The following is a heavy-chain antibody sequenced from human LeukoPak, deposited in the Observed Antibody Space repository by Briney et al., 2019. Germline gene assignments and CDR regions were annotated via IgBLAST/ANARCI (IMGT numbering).Heavy chain of an antibody. D-gene: IGHD1-26*01. CDR3: ARQVGVDDAFDI. Sequence: GGSLRLSCAATGFTFSSHAMAWVRQAPGKGLEWVSSISSGSSYIFYADSMKGRFTISRDNAKTSLYLQMNSLRAEDTAVYYCARQVGVDDAFDIWGQGTKVTVSS. J-gene: IGHJ3*02. CDR2: ISSGSSYI. CDR1: GFTFSSHA. V-gene: IGHV3-21*01.